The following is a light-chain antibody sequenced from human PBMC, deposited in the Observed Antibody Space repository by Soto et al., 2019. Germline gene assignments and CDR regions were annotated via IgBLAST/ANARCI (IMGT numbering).Light chain of an antibody. J-gene: IGLJ3*02. Sequence: QSALTQPPSVSAAPGQKVTISCSGSSSNIGSDFVSWYQQLPGTAPQLLIYENNKRPSGIPGRFSGSKSATSATLGITGLQTGDEADYYCAAWDTSLSGGVFGGGTKVTVL. CDR1: SSNIGSDF. CDR3: AAWDTSLSGGV. V-gene: IGLV1-51*02. CDR2: ENN.